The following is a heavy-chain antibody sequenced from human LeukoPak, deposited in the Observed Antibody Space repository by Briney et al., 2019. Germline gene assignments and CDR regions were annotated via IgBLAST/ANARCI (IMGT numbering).Heavy chain of an antibody. CDR3: ARGSSVLNYFDS. Sequence: PSETLSLTCTVSGGSISSYYWSWIRQPPGKGREWIGYIYYSGSTNYSPSLKSRLTISVDTSKNQFSLKLSSVTAADTAVYYCARGSSVLNYFDSWGQGTLVTVSS. V-gene: IGHV4-59*01. CDR1: GGSISSYY. CDR2: IYYSGST. J-gene: IGHJ4*02. D-gene: IGHD6-6*01.